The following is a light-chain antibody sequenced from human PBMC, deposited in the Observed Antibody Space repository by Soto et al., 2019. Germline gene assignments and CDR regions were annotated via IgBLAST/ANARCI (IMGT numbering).Light chain of an antibody. Sequence: DIQMTQSPYTLSASVGEGVTITCRASQSISNWLAWYQQKQGKAPKLLIFKASNLESGVPSRFSGRGSGTEFTLTISSLQPDDFATYYCQQYHSYPVTFGQGTKVEV. CDR2: KAS. V-gene: IGKV1-5*03. CDR3: QQYHSYPVT. CDR1: QSISNW. J-gene: IGKJ1*01.